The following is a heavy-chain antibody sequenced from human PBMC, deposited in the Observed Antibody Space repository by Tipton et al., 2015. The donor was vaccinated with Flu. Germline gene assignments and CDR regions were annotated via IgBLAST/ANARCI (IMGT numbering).Heavy chain of an antibody. J-gene: IGHJ4*02. Sequence: QLVQSGGGVVQPGRSLRLSCAASGFTFSSYGMHWVRQAPGKGLEWVAVISYDGSNKYYADSVKGRFTISRDNSKNTLYLQMNSLRAEDTAVYYCAKDSSDYGDYVNDYWGQGTLVTVFS. CDR2: ISYDGSNK. V-gene: IGHV3-30*18. CDR1: GFTFSSYG. D-gene: IGHD4-17*01. CDR3: AKDSSDYGDYVNDY.